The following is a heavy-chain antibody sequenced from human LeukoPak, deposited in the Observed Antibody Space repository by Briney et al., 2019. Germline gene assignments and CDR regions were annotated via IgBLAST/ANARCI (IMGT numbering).Heavy chain of an antibody. CDR1: GGSMRGYY. V-gene: IGHV4-59*12. CDR2: IYITGDV. CDR3: ARMTAGGLHWGCLDY. J-gene: IGHJ4*02. D-gene: IGHD7-27*01. Sequence: SETLSLTCTVSGGSMRGYYWSWIRQPPGERLEWIGHIYITGDVNYSPSLRSRVSISIDSSKNQVSLQLSSVTAADTAVYYCARMTAGGLHWGCLDYWGQGTLVAVSS.